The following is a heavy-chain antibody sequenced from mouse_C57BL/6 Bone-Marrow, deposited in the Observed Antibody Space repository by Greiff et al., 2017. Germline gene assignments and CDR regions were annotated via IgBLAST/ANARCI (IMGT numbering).Heavy chain of an antibody. CDR2: IDPENGDT. CDR1: GFNIKDDY. V-gene: IGHV14-4*01. D-gene: IGHD2-2*01. CDR3: TTWGVTTYYAMDY. Sequence: VQLKESGAELVRPGASVKLSCTASGFNIKDDYMHWVKQRPEQGLEWTGWIDPENGDTEYASKFQGQATITADPSSNTAYRQLSSLTSEYTAVDYDTTWGVTTYYAMDYWGQGTSVTVSS. J-gene: IGHJ4*01.